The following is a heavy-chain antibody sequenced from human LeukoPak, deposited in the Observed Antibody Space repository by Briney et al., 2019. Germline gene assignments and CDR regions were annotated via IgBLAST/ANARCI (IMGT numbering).Heavy chain of an antibody. Sequence: GESLKISCKASGYTFASYWIGWVRQMPGKGLEWMGIIYPGDSDTRYSPSFQGQVTISADKSISTAYLQWSSLKASDTAMYYCARHLGAVPAASDYWGQGTLVTVSS. CDR1: GYTFASYW. CDR2: IYPGDSDT. CDR3: ARHLGAVPAASDY. V-gene: IGHV5-51*01. J-gene: IGHJ4*02. D-gene: IGHD2-2*01.